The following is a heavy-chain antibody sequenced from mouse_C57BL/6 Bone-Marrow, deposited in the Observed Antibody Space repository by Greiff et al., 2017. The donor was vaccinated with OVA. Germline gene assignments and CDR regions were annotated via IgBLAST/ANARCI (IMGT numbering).Heavy chain of an antibody. D-gene: IGHD1-1*01. V-gene: IGHV5-17*01. CDR2: ISSGSSTI. Sequence: EVMLVESGGGLVKPGGSLKLSCAASGFTFSDYGMHWVRQAPEKGLEWVAYISSGSSTIYYADTVKGRFTISSDNAKNTLFLQMTSLRSEDTAMYYCARTTLVAHWYFDVWGTGTTVTVSS. CDR3: ARTTLVAHWYFDV. J-gene: IGHJ1*03. CDR1: GFTFSDYG.